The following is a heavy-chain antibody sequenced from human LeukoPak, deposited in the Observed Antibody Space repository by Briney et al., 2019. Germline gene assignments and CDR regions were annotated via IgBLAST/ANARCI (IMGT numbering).Heavy chain of an antibody. D-gene: IGHD4-23*01. CDR3: SRTDGSKGGAIDY. Sequence: GGSLRLSCAASAFTFSCYWMSWVRQAPGKGLEWVAKIKYDASDKYYVDSVKGRFTISRDNAKNSLYLQMNSLRAEDTAVYYCSRTDGSKGGAIDYWGQGTLVAVSS. V-gene: IGHV3-7*01. J-gene: IGHJ4*02. CDR1: AFTFSCYW. CDR2: IKYDASDK.